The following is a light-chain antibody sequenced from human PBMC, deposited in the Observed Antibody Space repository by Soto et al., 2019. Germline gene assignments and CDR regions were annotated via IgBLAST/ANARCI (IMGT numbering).Light chain of an antibody. CDR1: MRDIGAYNL. CDR3: SSFTSKSTLI. V-gene: IGLV2-14*03. J-gene: IGLJ2*01. CDR2: EVR. Sequence: QSALTQPASVSGSPGQSITISCAGTMRDIGAYNLVSWYQQHPGEAPQLIIYEVRNRPSGISFRFSGSKSGNTASLTISGLQAEDEADYYCSSFTSKSTLIFGGGTKVTVL.